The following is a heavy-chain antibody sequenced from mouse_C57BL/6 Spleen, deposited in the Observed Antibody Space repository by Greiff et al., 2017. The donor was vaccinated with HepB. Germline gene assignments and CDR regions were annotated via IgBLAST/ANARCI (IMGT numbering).Heavy chain of an antibody. Sequence: VKLMESGAELVRPGASVTLSCKASGYTFTDYEMHWVKQTPVHGLEWIGAIDPETGGTAYNQKFKGKAILTADKSSSTAYMELRSLTSEDSAVYYGTASYGSSPFAYWGQGTLVTVSA. V-gene: IGHV1-15*01. CDR2: IDPETGGT. CDR1: GYTFTDYE. CDR3: TASYGSSPFAY. D-gene: IGHD1-1*01. J-gene: IGHJ3*01.